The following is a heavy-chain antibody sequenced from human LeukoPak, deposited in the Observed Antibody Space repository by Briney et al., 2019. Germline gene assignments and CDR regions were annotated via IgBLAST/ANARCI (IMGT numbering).Heavy chain of an antibody. V-gene: IGHV3-30*18. J-gene: IGHJ5*02. CDR1: GFTFSTYG. CDR3: AKDPRYCSSTRCFGA. D-gene: IGHD2-2*01. Sequence: GGSLRLSCVASGFTFSTYGMHWVRQAPGKGLEWVAFISYDGSNQHYADSVKGRFIISRDNSKNTLYLQINSLRVEDTAVYYCAKDPRYCSSTRCFGAWGQGTLVTVSS. CDR2: ISYDGSNQ.